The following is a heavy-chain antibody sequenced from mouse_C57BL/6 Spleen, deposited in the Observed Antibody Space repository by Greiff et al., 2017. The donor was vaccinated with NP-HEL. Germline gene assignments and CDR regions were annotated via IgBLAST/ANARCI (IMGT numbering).Heavy chain of an antibody. V-gene: IGHV1-82*01. Sequence: QVQLQQSGPELVKPGASVKISCKASGYAFSSSWMNWVKQRPGKGLEWIGRIYPGDGDTNYNGKFKGKATLTAAKSSSTAYMQLSSLTSEDSAVYFCARSTAYYFDYWGQGTTLTVSS. D-gene: IGHD1-2*01. CDR3: ARSTAYYFDY. J-gene: IGHJ2*01. CDR2: IYPGDGDT. CDR1: GYAFSSSW.